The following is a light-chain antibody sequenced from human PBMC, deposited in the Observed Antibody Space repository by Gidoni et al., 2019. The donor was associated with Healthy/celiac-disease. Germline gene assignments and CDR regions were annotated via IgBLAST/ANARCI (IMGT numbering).Light chain of an antibody. CDR3: QQYNSYPLFT. CDR2: KAS. Sequence: DIQMTQSPSTLSASVGDRVTITCRASQSIRSWLAWYQQKPGKAPKLLIYKASSLESGVPSRFSGSGSGTEFTLTISSLQPDDFATYYCQQYNSYPLFTFGPGTKVDIK. V-gene: IGKV1-5*03. CDR1: QSIRSW. J-gene: IGKJ3*01.